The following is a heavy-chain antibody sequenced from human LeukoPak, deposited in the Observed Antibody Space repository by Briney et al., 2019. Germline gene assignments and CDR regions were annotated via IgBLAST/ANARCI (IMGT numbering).Heavy chain of an antibody. Sequence: GASVKVSCKASGYTFTSYGISWVRQAPGQGLEWMGWISAYNGNTNYAQKFQGRVTITADESTSTAYMELSSLRSEDTAVYYCARGIRRDGYRSIDYWGQGTLVTVSS. CDR1: GYTFTSYG. D-gene: IGHD5-24*01. V-gene: IGHV1-18*01. J-gene: IGHJ4*02. CDR3: ARGIRRDGYRSIDY. CDR2: ISAYNGNT.